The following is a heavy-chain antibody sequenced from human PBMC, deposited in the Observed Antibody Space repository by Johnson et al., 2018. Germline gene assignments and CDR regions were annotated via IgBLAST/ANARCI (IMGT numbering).Heavy chain of an antibody. CDR3: ARSLGLDSSGYYYGSFQH. CDR2: ISGSGGST. J-gene: IGHJ1*01. CDR1: GFSFSSYA. Sequence: VQLVQSGGGLVQPGGSLRLSCAASGFSFSSYAMSWVRQAPGKGLEWVSAISGSGGSTYYADSVKGGSTTSRDNSKNTLYLQMNSLRAEDTAAYYGARSLGLDSSGYYYGSFQHWGQGTLVTVSS. D-gene: IGHD3-22*01. V-gene: IGHV3-23*04.